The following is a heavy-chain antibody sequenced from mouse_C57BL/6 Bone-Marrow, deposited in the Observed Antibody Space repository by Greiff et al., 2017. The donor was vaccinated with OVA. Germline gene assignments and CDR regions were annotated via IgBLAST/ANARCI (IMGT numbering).Heavy chain of an antibody. CDR1: GYTFTDYY. J-gene: IGHJ2*01. CDR2: IYPGSGNT. CDR3: ARWNYGSSLLYFDY. D-gene: IGHD1-1*01. Sequence: QVQLQQSGAELVRPGASVKLSCKASGYTFTDYYINWVKQRPGQGLEWIARIYPGSGNTYYNEKFKGKATLTAEKSSSTAYMQLSSLTSEDSAVYFCARWNYGSSLLYFDYWGQGTTLTVSS. V-gene: IGHV1-76*01.